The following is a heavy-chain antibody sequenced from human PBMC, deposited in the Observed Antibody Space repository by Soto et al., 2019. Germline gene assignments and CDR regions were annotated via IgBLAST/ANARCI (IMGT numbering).Heavy chain of an antibody. D-gene: IGHD6-19*01. CDR2: IFYSGST. CDR3: ARVGSSGWSPDY. J-gene: IGHJ4*02. V-gene: IGHV4-59*11. Sequence: SETLSLTCTVSGGSISGHYWTWIRQSPGKGLEWIGYIFYSGSTNYNPSLKSRVTISVDTSKSQFSLKLSSVTAADTAVYYCARVGSSGWSPDYWGQGTRVTVS. CDR1: GGSISGHY.